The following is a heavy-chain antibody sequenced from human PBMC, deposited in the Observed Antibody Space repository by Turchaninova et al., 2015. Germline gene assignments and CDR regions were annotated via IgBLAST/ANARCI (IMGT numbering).Heavy chain of an antibody. D-gene: IGHD1-26*01. CDR2: INHSGST. CDR3: ARGLSTSIVGVQTPFDY. J-gene: IGHJ4*02. V-gene: IGHV4-34*01. Sequence: QVQLQQWGAGLLKPSETLSLTCAVYGGSFSGYYWSWIRQPPGKGLEWIGEINHSGSTNYNPYLKRLVTISINRSQHKFSLKLRSVTAAETAVYYCARGLSTSIVGVQTPFDYWGQGTLVTVSS. CDR1: GGSFSGYY.